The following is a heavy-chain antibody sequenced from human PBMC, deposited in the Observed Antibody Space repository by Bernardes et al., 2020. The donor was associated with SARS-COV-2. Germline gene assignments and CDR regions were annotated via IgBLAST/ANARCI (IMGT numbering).Heavy chain of an antibody. D-gene: IGHD6-19*01. CDR2: IYSGGST. Sequence: VWSLRLSCAASGFTVRSNYMSWVRQAPGKGLEWVSVIYSGGSTYYADSVKGRFTISRDNSKNTLYLQMNSLRAEDTAVYYCARDIAVAGSGMDVWGQGTTVTVSS. V-gene: IGHV3-53*01. CDR3: ARDIAVAGSGMDV. J-gene: IGHJ6*02. CDR1: GFTVRSNY.